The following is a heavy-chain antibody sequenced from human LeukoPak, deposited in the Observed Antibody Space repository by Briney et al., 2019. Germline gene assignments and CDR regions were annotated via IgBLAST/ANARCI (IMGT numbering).Heavy chain of an antibody. CDR2: LNSDGSST. D-gene: IGHD4-23*01. Sequence: PGGSLRLSCAASGFTFSSYWMHWVRQAPGKGLVWVSRLNSDGSSTTYADSVKGRFTISRDNAKNTLYLQMNSLRAEDTAVYYCARDTSPPHLYGGNYYFDYWGQGTLVTVSS. J-gene: IGHJ4*02. CDR1: GFTFSSYW. V-gene: IGHV3-74*01. CDR3: ARDTSPPHLYGGNYYFDY.